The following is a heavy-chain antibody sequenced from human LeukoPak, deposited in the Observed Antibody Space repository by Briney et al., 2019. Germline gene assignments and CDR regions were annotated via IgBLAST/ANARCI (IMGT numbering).Heavy chain of an antibody. D-gene: IGHD5-12*01. Sequence: GGSLTLSCPATGFTFSSYSMNSLRQAPGKGLEWVSSISSSSSYIYYADSVKGRFTTSRDNAKNSLYLQMNSLRAEDTAFYYCAINGGGDSGYGNFDYWGQGTLVTVSS. CDR2: ISSSSSYI. CDR3: AINGGGDSGYGNFDY. J-gene: IGHJ4*02. V-gene: IGHV3-21*04. CDR1: GFTFSSYS.